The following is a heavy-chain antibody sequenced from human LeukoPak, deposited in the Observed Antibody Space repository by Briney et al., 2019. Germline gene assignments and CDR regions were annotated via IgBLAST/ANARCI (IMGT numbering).Heavy chain of an antibody. J-gene: IGHJ4*02. V-gene: IGHV3-74*01. Sequence: GGSLRLSCVASGFTFSSYWMHWVRQPPGNGLVWVSRIGNDGSTTTYADSVKGRFTISRDNAKNTLYLQMNSLRAEDTAVYYCARERSGSSGYYSAIDSWGQGTLVTVSS. CDR2: IGNDGSTT. CDR3: ARERSGSSGYYSAIDS. D-gene: IGHD3-22*01. CDR1: GFTFSSYW.